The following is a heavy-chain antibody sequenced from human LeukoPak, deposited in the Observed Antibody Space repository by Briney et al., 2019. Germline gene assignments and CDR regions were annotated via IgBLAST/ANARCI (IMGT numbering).Heavy chain of an antibody. V-gene: IGHV4-4*07. Sequence: SETLSLTCTVSGGSISSYYWSWIRQPAGKGLEWIGRIYTSGSTNYNPSLKSRVTMSVDTSKNQFSLKLSSVTAADTAVYYCARGDILTGYYGIFDYWGQGTLVSVSS. J-gene: IGHJ4*02. D-gene: IGHD3-9*01. CDR1: GGSISSYY. CDR2: IYTSGST. CDR3: ARGDILTGYYGIFDY.